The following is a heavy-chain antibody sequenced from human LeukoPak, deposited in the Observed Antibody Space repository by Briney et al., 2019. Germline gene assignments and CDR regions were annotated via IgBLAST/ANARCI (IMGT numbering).Heavy chain of an antibody. J-gene: IGHJ4*02. CDR3: AKLGAAVGYSPIDY. CDR1: VYSFTSYG. V-gene: IGHV1-18*04. D-gene: IGHD3-16*01. Sequence: ASVKVSCKSSVYSFTSYGISWMRQAPGQGLEWMGWISTYDGNTNYAQRVQDRLTMTTDSCTSTAYMELRSLRSDDTAVYYCAKLGAAVGYSPIDYCGERALVTVSS. CDR2: ISTYDGNT.